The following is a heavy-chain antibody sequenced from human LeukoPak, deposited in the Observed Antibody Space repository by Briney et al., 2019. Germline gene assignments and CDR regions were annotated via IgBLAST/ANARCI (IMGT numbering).Heavy chain of an antibody. CDR2: ISYSGGNT. J-gene: IGHJ6*02. Sequence: GGSLRLSCAVSGFTFSSYAMAWVRQAPGKGPECVSGISYSGGNTYYADSAKGRFTISRDNSKNTLYLQMNSLRAEDTALYYCAKTRGEYTYYAMDVWGPGTTVTVS. V-gene: IGHV3-23*01. CDR3: AKTRGEYTYYAMDV. D-gene: IGHD2/OR15-2a*01. CDR1: GFTFSSYA.